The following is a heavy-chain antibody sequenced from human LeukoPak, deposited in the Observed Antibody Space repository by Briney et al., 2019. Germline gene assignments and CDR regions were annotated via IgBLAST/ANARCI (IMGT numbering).Heavy chain of an antibody. CDR1: GYTFTSYY. CDR3: AREARVVPAAILNY. Sequence: ASVKVSSKASGYTFTSYYIHWVRQAPGQGLEWMGIINPSGGSTTYAQKFQGRVTMTRDTSTSTVYMELSSLRSEDTAVYYCAREARVVPAAILNYWGQGTLVTVSS. D-gene: IGHD2-2*02. CDR2: INPSGGST. V-gene: IGHV1-46*01. J-gene: IGHJ4*02.